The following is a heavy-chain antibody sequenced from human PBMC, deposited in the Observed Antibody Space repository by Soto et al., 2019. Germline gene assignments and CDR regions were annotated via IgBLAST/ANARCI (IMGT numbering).Heavy chain of an antibody. CDR3: ARGGYYDSSGARNYHYYGMDV. Sequence: QAQLVQSGAEVKKPGASVKVSCKASGYSFSSYGITWVRQAPGQGLEWLGWISPYNDDTKYAQRLQGRVTMTTDTSTRTAYMDIRGLRSDDTAIYCCARGGYYDSSGARNYHYYGMDVWGQGTTVTVSS. V-gene: IGHV1-18*01. D-gene: IGHD3-22*01. J-gene: IGHJ6*02. CDR1: GYSFSSYG. CDR2: ISPYNDDT.